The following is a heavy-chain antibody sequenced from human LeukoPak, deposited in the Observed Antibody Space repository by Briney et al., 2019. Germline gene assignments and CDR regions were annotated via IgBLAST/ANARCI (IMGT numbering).Heavy chain of an antibody. V-gene: IGHV4-59*01. J-gene: IGHJ3*02. Sequence: SENLSLTCTVSGGSISSSYWSWIRQPPGKGLEWIRYIYYSGSTDYNPSLKSRVTISVDTSKNQFSLKLSSVTAADTAVYYCARVLKGGYDWSCAFDIWGQGTMVTVSS. CDR3: ARVLKGGYDWSCAFDI. CDR2: IYYSGST. CDR1: GGSISSSY. D-gene: IGHD5-12*01.